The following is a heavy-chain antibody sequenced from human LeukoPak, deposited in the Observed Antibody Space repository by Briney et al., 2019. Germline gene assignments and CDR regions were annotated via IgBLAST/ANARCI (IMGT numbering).Heavy chain of an antibody. CDR2: ISYDGSNK. CDR1: GFTFSSYG. J-gene: IGHJ4*02. V-gene: IGHV3-30*18. D-gene: IGHD3-10*01. CDR3: AKHYMGSSYNHGLDC. Sequence: GGSLRLSCAASGFTFSSYGMHWVRQAPGKGLEWVAVISYDGSNKYYADSVKGRFTISRDNSKNTLYLQMNSLRAEDTALYYCAKHYMGSSYNHGLDCWGQGTLVTVSS.